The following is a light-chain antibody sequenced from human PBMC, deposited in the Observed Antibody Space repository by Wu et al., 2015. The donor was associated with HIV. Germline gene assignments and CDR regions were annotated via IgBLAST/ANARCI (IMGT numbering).Light chain of an antibody. J-gene: IGKJ4*01. V-gene: IGKV3-15*01. CDR3: QHNDKWSVT. CDR2: GAS. Sequence: EIVMTQSPATLSVSPGDRASLSCRASQSISSDLAWYQQKPGQAPRLLIYGASTRDTNVPARFSGSGFGTEFTLIISSLQSEDFAVYYCQHNDKWSVTFGGGTKGGDQT. CDR1: QSISSD.